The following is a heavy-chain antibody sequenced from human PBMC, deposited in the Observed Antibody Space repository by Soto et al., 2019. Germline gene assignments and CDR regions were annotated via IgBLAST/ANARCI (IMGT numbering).Heavy chain of an antibody. CDR1: GGSISSGDYY. V-gene: IGHV4-30-4*01. J-gene: IGHJ2*01. CDR3: ARGRITIFGVVIISNWYFDL. CDR2: IYYSGST. D-gene: IGHD3-3*01. Sequence: QVQLQESGPGLVKPSQTLSLTCTVSGGSISSGDYYWSWIRQPPGKGLEWIGYIYYSGSTYYNPSLKSRVTISVDTSKNQFSLKLSSVTAADTAVYYCARGRITIFGVVIISNWYFDLWGRGTLVTVSS.